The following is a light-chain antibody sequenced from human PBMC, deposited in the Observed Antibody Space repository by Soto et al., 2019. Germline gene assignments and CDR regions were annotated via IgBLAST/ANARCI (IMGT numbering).Light chain of an antibody. CDR1: RDISHA. V-gene: IGKV1-12*01. CDR2: GAS. Sequence: DIQITKSPSSVSASVGDRLTITCRASRDISHALAWYQQTPGKAPKLLLRGASSLHRGVPSRFSGGGAGTEFTLTISSLQPEDFATYYCQQSSAFPRTFGQGTKVDVK. CDR3: QQSSAFPRT. J-gene: IGKJ1*01.